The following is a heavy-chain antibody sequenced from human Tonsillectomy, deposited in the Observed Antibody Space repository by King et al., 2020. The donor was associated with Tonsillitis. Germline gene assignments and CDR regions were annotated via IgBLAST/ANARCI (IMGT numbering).Heavy chain of an antibody. J-gene: IGHJ4*02. Sequence: QLVQSGAEVKKPGASVKVSCKASGYTFTSYDINWVRQTTGQGLEWVGWMNPNSGDTGYAQKFQGRVTMTRSTSISTAYMELSSLRSEDTAVYYCARGPHYVWGLGGDYWGQGTLVTVSS. CDR1: GYTFTSYD. CDR2: MNPNSGDT. CDR3: ARGPHYVWGLGGDY. V-gene: IGHV1-8*01. D-gene: IGHD3-16*01.